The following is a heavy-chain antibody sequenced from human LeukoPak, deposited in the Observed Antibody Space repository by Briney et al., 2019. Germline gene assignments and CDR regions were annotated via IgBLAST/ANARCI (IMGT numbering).Heavy chain of an antibody. CDR3: ARCNVWFGESCSD. CDR1: GSTFSTYS. V-gene: IGHV3-48*01. Sequence: PGGSLRLSCAASGSTFSTYSMNWVRQTPGKGLEWVSYITGGSNTRYYADSVKGRFTISRDNAKNSLYLQMNSLRAEDTAVYYCARCNVWFGESCSDWGQGTLVTVSS. D-gene: IGHD3-10*01. CDR2: ITGGSNTR. J-gene: IGHJ4*02.